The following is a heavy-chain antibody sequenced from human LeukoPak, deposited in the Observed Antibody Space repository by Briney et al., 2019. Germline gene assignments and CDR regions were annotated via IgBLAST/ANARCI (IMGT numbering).Heavy chain of an antibody. CDR2: IKQDGSEK. CDR3: ARDRGLGYYDSSGTILKANAFDI. D-gene: IGHD3-22*01. CDR1: GFTFSSYW. J-gene: IGHJ3*02. V-gene: IGHV3-7*01. Sequence: GGSLRLSCAASGFTFSSYWMSWVRQAPGKGLEWVANIKQDGSEKYYVDSVKGRFTISRDNAKNSLYLQMNRLRAEDTAVYYCARDRGLGYYDSSGTILKANAFDIWGQGTMVTVSS.